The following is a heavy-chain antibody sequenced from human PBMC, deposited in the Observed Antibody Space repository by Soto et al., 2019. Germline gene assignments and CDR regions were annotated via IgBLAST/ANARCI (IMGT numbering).Heavy chain of an antibody. CDR2: IWYDGSNT. V-gene: IGHV3-33*01. J-gene: IGHJ5*02. Sequence: QVQLVESGGGVVQPGRSLRLSCETFGFSFSSYGMHWVRQAPDKGLVWVAVIWYDGSNTFYSDSVKGRFTISRDDSKNTLYLQMNSLRGEDTAVYYCARAGMAGTTQLGWFDPWGQGTLVTVSS. CDR1: GFSFSSYG. D-gene: IGHD1-26*01. CDR3: ARAGMAGTTQLGWFDP.